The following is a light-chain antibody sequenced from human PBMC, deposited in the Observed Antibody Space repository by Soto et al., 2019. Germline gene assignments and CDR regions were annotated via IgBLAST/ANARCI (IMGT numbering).Light chain of an antibody. V-gene: IGKV3-15*01. CDR1: QSVSSN. CDR2: SAS. Sequence: EIVMTQSPATLSVSPGERATLSCRASQSVSSNLAWYQQKPGQAPRLLIYSASARATGITARFSGSGSVTEFTLAISSLQSEDFAVYYCQQYNNWPPWTFGQGTKVEIK. CDR3: QQYNNWPPWT. J-gene: IGKJ1*01.